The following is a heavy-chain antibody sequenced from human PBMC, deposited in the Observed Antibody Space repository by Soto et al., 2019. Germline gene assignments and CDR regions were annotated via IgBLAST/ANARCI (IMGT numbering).Heavy chain of an antibody. CDR3: AQTLGLAVAGPGRFDL. D-gene: IGHD6-19*01. V-gene: IGHV1-69*12. CDR1: GGTFSRYA. Sequence: QVQLVQSGAEVKKYGSSVKVSCKASGGTFSRYAISWVRQAPGQGLEWMGGITPMFGTANYAQKFQGRVTITADEXTXXAYMELSSLRSDDTAVYYCAQTLGLAVAGPGRFDLWGRGTLVTVSS. J-gene: IGHJ2*01. CDR2: ITPMFGTA.